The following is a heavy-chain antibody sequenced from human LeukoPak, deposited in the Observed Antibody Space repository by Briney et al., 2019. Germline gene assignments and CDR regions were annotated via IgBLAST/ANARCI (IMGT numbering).Heavy chain of an antibody. V-gene: IGHV3-30*03. D-gene: IGHD5-18*01. Sequence: GGSLRLSCAASGFTSSSYGMHWVRQAPGKGLEWVAVISYDGRNKYYADSVKGRFAISRDNSKNTLYLQMNSLRAEDTAMYYCARLVWDTTMADGDIDSWGQGTLLIVSS. J-gene: IGHJ4*02. CDR2: ISYDGRNK. CDR1: GFTSSSYG. CDR3: ARLVWDTTMADGDIDS.